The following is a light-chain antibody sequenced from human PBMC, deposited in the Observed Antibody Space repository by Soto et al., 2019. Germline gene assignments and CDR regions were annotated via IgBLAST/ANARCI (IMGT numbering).Light chain of an antibody. Sequence: EIVLTQSPGTLSLSPGERATLSCRACQSVSSSHLAWYQQKPGQAPRLLISGASSRATGIPDRFTGSGSGTDFTLTISRLEPEDFAVYYCQQYGSSPRTFGQGTKVDIK. J-gene: IGKJ1*01. CDR1: QSVSSSH. CDR3: QQYGSSPRT. CDR2: GAS. V-gene: IGKV3-20*01.